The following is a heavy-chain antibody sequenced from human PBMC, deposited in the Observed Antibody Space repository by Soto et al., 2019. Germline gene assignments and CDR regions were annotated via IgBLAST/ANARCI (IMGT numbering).Heavy chain of an antibody. J-gene: IGHJ4*02. V-gene: IGHV4-39*01. CDR2: IFYSGST. CDR1: GGAISSYNYY. CDR3: ARHVASVTTVTTHVYD. D-gene: IGHD4-4*01. Sequence: PSETLCLTCTVSGGAISSYNYYWGWIRQPPGKDLDWIGGIFYSGSTYYNPSLGSRVTVSVDKSNNRFALKLNSVSAADTAVYYCARHVASVTTVTTHVYDWSKGAVVTLSS.